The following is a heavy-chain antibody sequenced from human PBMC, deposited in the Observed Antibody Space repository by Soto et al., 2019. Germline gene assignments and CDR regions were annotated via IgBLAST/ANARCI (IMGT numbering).Heavy chain of an antibody. D-gene: IGHD1-1*01. CDR3: ARWGTSGTLNDYYYQYYMDV. CDR2: ISGSVKTI. Sequence: GGSLRLSCTGSGFTFSNYYMSWVRQAPGKGLECVAYISGSVKTINYADSVKGRFTVSRDNAKNSLYLQMNSLRAEETAMYYCARWGTSGTLNDYYYQYYMDVWGKGTTVTVSS. J-gene: IGHJ6*03. CDR1: GFTFSNYY. V-gene: IGHV3-11*01.